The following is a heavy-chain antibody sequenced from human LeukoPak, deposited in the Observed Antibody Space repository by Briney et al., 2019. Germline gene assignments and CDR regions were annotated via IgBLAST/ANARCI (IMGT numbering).Heavy chain of an antibody. CDR2: INPNSGGT. CDR3: ARELRFLEWLLIDY. J-gene: IGHJ4*02. D-gene: IGHD3-3*01. CDR1: GYTFTGYY. V-gene: IGHV1-2*02. Sequence: ASVKVSCKASGYTFTGYYMHWVRQAPGQGLEWMGWINPNSGGTNYARKFQGRVTMTRDTSISTAYMELSRLRSDGTAVYYCARELRFLEWLLIDYWGQGTLVTVSS.